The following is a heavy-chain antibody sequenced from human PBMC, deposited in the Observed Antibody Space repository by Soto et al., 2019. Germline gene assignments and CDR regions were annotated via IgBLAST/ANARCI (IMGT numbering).Heavy chain of an antibody. CDR2: IYPSGTT. CDR1: GVSLSGHF. CDR3: AREVGRPGRFDP. J-gene: IGHJ5*02. Sequence: QVQLQESGPGLVKPSETLSLTCSVSGVSLSGHFWTWIRQPAGKGLEWIGRIYPSGTTTYNPSLTSRVTMSVDTSKNQFSLRLRSVTAADTAVYYCAREVGRPGRFDPWGQGTLITVSS. D-gene: IGHD6-6*01. V-gene: IGHV4-4*07.